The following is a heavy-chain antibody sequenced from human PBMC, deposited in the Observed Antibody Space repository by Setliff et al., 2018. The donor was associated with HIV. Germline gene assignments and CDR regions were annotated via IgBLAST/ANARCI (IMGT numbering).Heavy chain of an antibody. CDR1: GGSFSGYY. V-gene: IGHV4-34*01. J-gene: IGHJ4*02. D-gene: IGHD3-10*01. Sequence: PSETLSLTCAVYGGSFSGYYWSWIRQPPGKGLEWIGEINHSGSTNYNPSLKSRVTISVDTSKNQFSLKLSSATAADTAVYYCARGDGWFGEHYFDYWGQGTLVTVSS. CDR3: ARGDGWFGEHYFDY. CDR2: INHSGST.